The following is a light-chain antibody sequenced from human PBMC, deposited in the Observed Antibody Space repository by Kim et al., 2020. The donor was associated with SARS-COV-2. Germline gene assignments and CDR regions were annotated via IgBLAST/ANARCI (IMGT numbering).Light chain of an antibody. CDR3: QQYGSSPWT. J-gene: IGKJ1*01. CDR2: GAS. Sequence: APGERATRSGRASQSVSSSYLAWYQQKPGQAPRLLIYGASSRATGIPDRFSGSGSGTDFTLTISRLEPEDFAGYYCQQYGSSPWTFGQGTKVDIK. CDR1: QSVSSSY. V-gene: IGKV3-20*01.